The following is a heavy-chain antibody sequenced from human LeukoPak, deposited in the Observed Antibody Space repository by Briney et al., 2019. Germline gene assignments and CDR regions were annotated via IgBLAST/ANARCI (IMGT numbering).Heavy chain of an antibody. CDR3: ARVAHILTPFDY. CDR1: GFPFSSYL. Sequence: PGGSLRLSCAASGFPFSSYLMHWVRHAPGKGLVWVSRINRDVPRTTYADSVKGRFTISRDNAKNTLYLQMNSLRAEDTAVYYCARVAHILTPFDYWGQGTLVTVSS. CDR2: INRDVPRT. V-gene: IGHV3-74*01. D-gene: IGHD3-9*01. J-gene: IGHJ4*02.